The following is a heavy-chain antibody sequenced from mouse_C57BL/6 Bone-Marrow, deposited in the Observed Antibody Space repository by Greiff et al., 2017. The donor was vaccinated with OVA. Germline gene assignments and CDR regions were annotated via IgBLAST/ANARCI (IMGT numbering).Heavy chain of an antibody. CDR2: ISNGGGST. Sequence: EVKLVESGGGLVQPGGSLKLSCAASGFTFSDYYMYWVRQTPEKRLEWVAYISNGGGSTYYPDTVKGRFTISRDNAKNTLYLQMSRLKSEDTAMYYCARHDSSGYGFAYWGQGTLVTVSA. V-gene: IGHV5-12*01. J-gene: IGHJ3*01. CDR3: ARHDSSGYGFAY. D-gene: IGHD3-2*02. CDR1: GFTFSDYY.